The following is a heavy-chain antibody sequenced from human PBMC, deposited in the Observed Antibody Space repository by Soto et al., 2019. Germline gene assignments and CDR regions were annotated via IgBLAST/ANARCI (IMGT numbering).Heavy chain of an antibody. CDR2: INAAKGDT. Sequence: QVQLVQSGAEVKKPGASVKISCKASGYTFTSYAMHWVRQAPGQRLEWMGWINAAKGDTKYSQKFQGRVTITRDTSASTAYMELSSLRSEDTAVYYCARGTCSGSSSSSFHFDYWGQGTLVTVSS. D-gene: IGHD2-15*01. CDR1: GYTFTSYA. V-gene: IGHV1-3*01. J-gene: IGHJ4*02. CDR3: ARGTCSGSSSSSFHFDY.